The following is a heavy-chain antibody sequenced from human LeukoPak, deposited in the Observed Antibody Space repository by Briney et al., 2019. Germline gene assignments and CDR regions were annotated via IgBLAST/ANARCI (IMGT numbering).Heavy chain of an antibody. V-gene: IGHV4-38-2*01. D-gene: IGHD3-10*01. J-gene: IGHJ4*02. CDR1: GYSISSGYY. CDR2: IYHSGSA. Sequence: SETLSLTCAVSGYSISSGYYWGWIRQPPGKGLEWIGSIYHSGSAYYNPSLKSRVTISVDTSKNQFSLKLSSVIAADTAVYYCARQGFGKAFDYWGQGTLVTVPS. CDR3: ARQGFGKAFDY.